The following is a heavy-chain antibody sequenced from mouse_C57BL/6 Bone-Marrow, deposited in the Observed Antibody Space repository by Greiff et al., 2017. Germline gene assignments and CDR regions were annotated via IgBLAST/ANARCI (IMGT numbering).Heavy chain of an antibody. CDR3: ASENSQEDY. D-gene: IGHD5-2*01. CDR1: GYTFTSYW. V-gene: IGHV1-7*01. CDR2: INPSSGYT. J-gene: IGHJ2*01. Sequence: QVQLKQSGAELAKPGASVKLSCKASGYTFTSYWMHWVKQRPGQGLEWIGYINPSSGYTKYNQKFKDKATLTADKSSSTAYMQLSSRTYEDSAVYYCASENSQEDYWGQGTTRTVPS.